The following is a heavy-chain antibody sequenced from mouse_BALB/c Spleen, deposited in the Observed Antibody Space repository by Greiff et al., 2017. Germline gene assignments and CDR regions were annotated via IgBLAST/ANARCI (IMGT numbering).Heavy chain of an antibody. V-gene: IGHV3-2*02. Sequence: EVQLQQSGPGLVKPSQSLSLTCTVTGYSITSDYAWNWIRQFPGNKLEWMGYISYSGSTSYNPSLKSRISITRDTSKNQFFLQLNSVTTEDTATYYCAIYYYGSSYDYYYAMDYWGQGTSVTVSS. CDR1: GYSITSDYA. CDR3: AIYYYGSSYDYYYAMDY. D-gene: IGHD1-1*01. J-gene: IGHJ4*01. CDR2: ISYSGST.